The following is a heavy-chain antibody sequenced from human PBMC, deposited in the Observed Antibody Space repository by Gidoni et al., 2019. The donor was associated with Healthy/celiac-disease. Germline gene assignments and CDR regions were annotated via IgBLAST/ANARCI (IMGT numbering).Heavy chain of an antibody. J-gene: IGHJ6*03. CDR3: ARDSGPAAMMALGYYYYYMDV. D-gene: IGHD2-2*01. Sequence: QVQLQESGPGLVKPSETLSLTCTVSGGSISSYYWSWIRQPPGKGLEWIGYIYYSGSPNYNPSLKSRVTISVDTSKNQFSLKLSSVTAADTAVYYCARDSGPAAMMALGYYYYYMDVWGKGTTVTVSS. CDR2: IYYSGSP. V-gene: IGHV4-59*01. CDR1: GGSISSYY.